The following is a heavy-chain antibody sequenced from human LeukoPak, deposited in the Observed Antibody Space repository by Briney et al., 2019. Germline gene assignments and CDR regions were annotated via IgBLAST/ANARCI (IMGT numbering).Heavy chain of an antibody. D-gene: IGHD3-10*01. CDR1: GYTFTSDG. CDR2: ISAYNGNT. CDR3: AGGTGFGELVKPLDY. Sequence: ASVKVSCRASGYTFTSDGISWVRQAPGQGLEWMGWISAYNGNTNYAQKLQGRVTITTDTATSTAYMELRSLRSDDTAVYYCAGGTGFGELVKPLDYWGQGTLVTVSS. V-gene: IGHV1-18*01. J-gene: IGHJ4*02.